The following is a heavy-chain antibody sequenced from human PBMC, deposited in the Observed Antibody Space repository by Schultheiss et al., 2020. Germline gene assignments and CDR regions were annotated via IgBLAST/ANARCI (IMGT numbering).Heavy chain of an antibody. CDR3: AREFRAFDY. J-gene: IGHJ4*02. D-gene: IGHD3-10*01. Sequence: GESLKISCAASGFTFSSYAMHWVRQAPGKGLEWVAVISYDGSNKYYADSVKGRFTISRDNSKNTLYLQMNSLRAEDTAVYYCAREFRAFDYWGQGTLVTVSS. CDR2: ISYDGSNK. V-gene: IGHV3-30-3*01. CDR1: GFTFSSYA.